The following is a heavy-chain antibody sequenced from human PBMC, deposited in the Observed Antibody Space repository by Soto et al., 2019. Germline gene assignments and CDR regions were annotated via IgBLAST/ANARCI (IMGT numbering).Heavy chain of an antibody. CDR3: ARDQADTAMVISAFDI. D-gene: IGHD5-18*01. Sequence: GGSLRLSCAASGFTFSSYGMHWVRQAPGKGLEWVAVIWYDGSNKYYADSVKGRFTISRDNSKNTLYLQMNSLRAEDTAVYYCARDQADTAMVISAFDIWGQGTMVTVSS. CDR1: GFTFSSYG. V-gene: IGHV3-33*01. CDR2: IWYDGSNK. J-gene: IGHJ3*02.